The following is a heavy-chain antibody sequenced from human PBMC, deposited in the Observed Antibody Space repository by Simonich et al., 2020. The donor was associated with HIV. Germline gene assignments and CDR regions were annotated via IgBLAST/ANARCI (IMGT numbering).Heavy chain of an antibody. CDR3: ARMAGGSYRSFDY. Sequence: QLQLQESGPGLVKPSETLSLTCTVSGGSISSGYYWGWIRQPPGKGLEWIGSIYHSGGTSSNPSLKSRVTISVDTSKNQFSLKLSSVTAADTAVYYCARMAGGSYRSFDYWGQGTLVTVSS. CDR1: GGSISSGYY. CDR2: IYHSGGT. D-gene: IGHD3-16*02. V-gene: IGHV4-38-2*02. J-gene: IGHJ4*02.